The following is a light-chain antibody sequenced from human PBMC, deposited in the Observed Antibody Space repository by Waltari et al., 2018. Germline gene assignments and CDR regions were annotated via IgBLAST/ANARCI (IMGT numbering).Light chain of an antibody. CDR3: QQYNIWPWT. Sequence: EVVMTQSPATLSVSPGERVSLSCRASQSAKTSLAWYQQTPGQPPSLLLYRASTRAAGVPDRFSGSGSGTEFTLTISSLQSEDSAIYYCQQYNIWPWTFGPGTNVDIK. J-gene: IGKJ1*01. CDR2: RAS. CDR1: QSAKTS. V-gene: IGKV3D-15*01.